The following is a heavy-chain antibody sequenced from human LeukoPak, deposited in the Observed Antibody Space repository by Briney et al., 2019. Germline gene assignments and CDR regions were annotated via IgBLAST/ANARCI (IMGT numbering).Heavy chain of an antibody. J-gene: IGHJ3*02. CDR2: INHSGST. CDR1: GGSFSGYH. V-gene: IGHV4-34*01. Sequence: SETLSLTCAVYGGSFSGYHWSWIRQPPGKGLEWIGEINHSGSTNYNPSLKSRVTISVDTSKNQFSLKLSSVTAADTAVYYCASPSSGWWSGGAFDIWGQGTMVTVSS. CDR3: ASPSSGWWSGGAFDI. D-gene: IGHD6-19*01.